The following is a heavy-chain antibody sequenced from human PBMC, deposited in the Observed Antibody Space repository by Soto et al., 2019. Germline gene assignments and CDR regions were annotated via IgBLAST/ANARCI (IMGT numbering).Heavy chain of an antibody. CDR3: ARVWGYSGSYPFDY. D-gene: IGHD1-26*01. J-gene: IGHJ4*02. CDR2: IYSGGST. Sequence: EVQLVETGGGLIQPGGSLRLSCAASGFTVSSNYMSWVRQAPGKGLEWVSVIYSGGSTYYADSVKGRFTISRDNSKNTLYLQMNSLRAEDTAVYYCARVWGYSGSYPFDYWGQGTLVTVSS. V-gene: IGHV3-53*02. CDR1: GFTVSSNY.